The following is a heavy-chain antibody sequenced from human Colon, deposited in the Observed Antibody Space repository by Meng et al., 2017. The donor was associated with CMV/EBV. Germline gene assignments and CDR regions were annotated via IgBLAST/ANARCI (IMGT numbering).Heavy chain of an antibody. CDR3: AVLAVAEPISY. V-gene: IGHV3-73*01. Sequence: GGSLRLSCAGSGFIFSGSAMHWVRQASGKGLEWVGRIRTRPNGYATAYAESVEGRFTISRDDSENTAYLEMNRVRTEDTAVYYCAVLAVAEPISYWGQGTLVTVSS. CDR1: GFIFSGSA. CDR2: IRTRPNGYAT. D-gene: IGHD6-19*01. J-gene: IGHJ4*02.